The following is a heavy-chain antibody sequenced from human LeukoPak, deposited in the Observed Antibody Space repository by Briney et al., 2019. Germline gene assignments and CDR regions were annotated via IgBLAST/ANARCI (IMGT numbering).Heavy chain of an antibody. J-gene: IGHJ6*04. CDR3: ASFYCSGGSCYDPEGYYYYGMDV. CDR1: GGTFSSYA. Sequence: SVKVSCKASGGTFSSYAISWVRQAPGQGLEWMGRIIPIFGIANYAQKFQGRVTITADKSTSTAYMELSSLRSEDTAVYYCASFYCSGGSCYDPEGYYYYGMDVWGKGTTVTVSS. CDR2: IIPIFGIA. D-gene: IGHD2-15*01. V-gene: IGHV1-69*04.